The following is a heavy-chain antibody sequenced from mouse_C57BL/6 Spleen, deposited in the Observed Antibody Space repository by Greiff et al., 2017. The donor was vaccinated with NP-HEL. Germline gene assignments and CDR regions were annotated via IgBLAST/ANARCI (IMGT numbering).Heavy chain of an antibody. Sequence: QVQLQQPGAELVKPGASVKLSCKASGYTFTSYWMHWVKQRPGQGLEWIGMIHPNSGSTNYNEKFKSKATLTVAKSSSTASMQLSSRTSEDAAVYYCARENYDCSSYHFDDWGQGTTLTVAS. J-gene: IGHJ2*01. V-gene: IGHV1-64*01. CDR3: ARENYDCSSYHFDD. CDR1: GYTFTSYW. CDR2: IHPNSGST. D-gene: IGHD1-1*01.